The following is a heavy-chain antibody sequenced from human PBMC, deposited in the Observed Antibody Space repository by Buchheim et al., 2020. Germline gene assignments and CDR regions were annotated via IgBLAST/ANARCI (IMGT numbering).Heavy chain of an antibody. V-gene: IGHV4-39*02. CDR3: ARLTMLNGYYFDY. D-gene: IGHD2-8*01. CDR1: GGSISSSSYY. CDR2: IYYSGST. Sequence: QLQLQESGPGLVKPSETLSLTCTVSGGSISSSSYYWGWLRPPPGKGLEWIGSIYYSGSTYYNPSLRSRVAISVDTSENHFSLKLSAVPAADTAGYYCARLTMLNGYYFDYWGQGT. J-gene: IGHJ4*02.